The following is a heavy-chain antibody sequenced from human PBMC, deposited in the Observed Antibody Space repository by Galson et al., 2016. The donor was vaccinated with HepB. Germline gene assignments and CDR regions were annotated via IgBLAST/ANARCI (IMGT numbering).Heavy chain of an antibody. Sequence: SLRLSCAASGFTFTNYWIHWVRQAPGKGLVWVSGINNDGSSTFYADSVKGRFTISRDNAKSTVYPQMNSLRAEETAVYYCGSVFEYWGRGTLVAVSS. J-gene: IGHJ4*02. CDR1: GFTFTNYW. CDR2: INNDGSST. CDR3: GSVFEY. V-gene: IGHV3-74*01.